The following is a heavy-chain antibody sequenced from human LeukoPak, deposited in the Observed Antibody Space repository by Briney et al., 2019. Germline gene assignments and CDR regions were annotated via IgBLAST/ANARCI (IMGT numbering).Heavy chain of an antibody. J-gene: IGHJ4*02. V-gene: IGHV3-64D*09. CDR2: ISSDGGRT. Sequence: GGSLSLSCSASGFTFSSFAMFWVRQAPGKGLEHVSGISSDGGRTNYADSVKARFTISRDNSKVTLYLQMTSLRPEDTAIYYCVKDPSGNYFYFDYWGQGTLVTVSS. CDR1: GFTFSSFA. D-gene: IGHD1-26*01. CDR3: VKDPSGNYFYFDY.